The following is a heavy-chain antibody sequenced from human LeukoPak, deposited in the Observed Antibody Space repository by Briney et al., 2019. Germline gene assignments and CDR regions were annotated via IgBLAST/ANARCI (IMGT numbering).Heavy chain of an antibody. CDR3: ARAEPDYGDYYFDY. Sequence: PSETLSLTCTVSGGSISSSSYYWGWIRQPPGKGLEWIGSIYYSGSTYYNPSLKSRVTISVDTSKNQFSLKLSFVTAADTAVYYCARAEPDYGDYYFDYWGQGTLVTVSS. CDR2: IYYSGST. V-gene: IGHV4-39*01. D-gene: IGHD4-17*01. J-gene: IGHJ4*02. CDR1: GGSISSSSYY.